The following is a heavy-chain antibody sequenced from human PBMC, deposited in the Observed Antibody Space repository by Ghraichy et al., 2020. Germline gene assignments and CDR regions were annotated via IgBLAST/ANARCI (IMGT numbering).Heavy chain of an antibody. CDR2: IYYSGST. D-gene: IGHD5-12*01. CDR1: GGSTSRYY. CDR3: ARASGYDSAFDY. V-gene: IGHV4-59*01. Sequence: SETLSLTCTVSGGSTSRYYWSWIRQPPGKGLEWIGYIYYSGSTNYNPSLKSRVTISVDTSKNQFSLKMSSVTAADTAIYYCARASGYDSAFDYWGQGTLVTVSS. J-gene: IGHJ4*02.